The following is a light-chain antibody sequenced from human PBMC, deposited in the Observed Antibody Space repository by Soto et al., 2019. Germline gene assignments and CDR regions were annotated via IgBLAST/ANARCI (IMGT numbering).Light chain of an antibody. CDR2: GAS. CDR3: QQYNKWPVFT. Sequence: IVMTQSPATLSVSPGERATLSCRASQSVASNLAWYQQRLGQAPRLLVYGASTRATGIPARFSGSGSGTEFTLTIRSVQSEDFAVYYCQQYNKWPVFTFGPGTRVISN. J-gene: IGKJ3*01. CDR1: QSVASN. V-gene: IGKV3-15*01.